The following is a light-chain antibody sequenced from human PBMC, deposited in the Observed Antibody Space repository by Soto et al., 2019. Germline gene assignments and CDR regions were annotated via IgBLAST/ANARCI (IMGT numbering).Light chain of an antibody. CDR3: QQYNNWPRT. Sequence: EIVLTRSPATLSLSPGERATLSCRASQSVSSNLAWYQQKPGQAPRLLIHGATTRATGIPARFSGSGSGTEFTLTISSLQSEDFAVYYCQQYNNWPRTFGQGTKVDIK. CDR2: GAT. J-gene: IGKJ1*01. V-gene: IGKV3-15*01. CDR1: QSVSSN.